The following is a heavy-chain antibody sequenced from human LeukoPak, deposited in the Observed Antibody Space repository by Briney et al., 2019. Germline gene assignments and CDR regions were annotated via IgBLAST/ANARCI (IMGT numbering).Heavy chain of an antibody. Sequence: PSETLSLTCTVSGGSISSGDYYWSWIRQPPGKGLEWIGYIYYSGSTHYNPSLKSRVTISVDTSKNQFSLKLSSVTAADTAVYYCARETLWTEPDYWGQGTLVTVSS. D-gene: IGHD3-10*01. CDR1: GGSISSGDYY. CDR3: ARETLWTEPDY. J-gene: IGHJ4*02. CDR2: IYYSGST. V-gene: IGHV4-30-4*01.